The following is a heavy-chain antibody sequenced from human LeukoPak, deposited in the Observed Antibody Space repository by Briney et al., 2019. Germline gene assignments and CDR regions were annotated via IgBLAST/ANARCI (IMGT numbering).Heavy chain of an antibody. V-gene: IGHV4-34*01. CDR1: GGSFSGYC. J-gene: IGHJ5*02. D-gene: IGHD3-10*01. CDR3: ARGVGGSYYLRSNWFDP. CDR2: INHSGST. Sequence: PSETLSLTCAVYGGSFSGYCWSWIRQPPGKGLEWIGEINHSGSTNYNPSLKSRVTISVDTSKNQFSLKLSSVTAADTAVYYCARGVGGSYYLRSNWFDPWGQGTLVTVSS.